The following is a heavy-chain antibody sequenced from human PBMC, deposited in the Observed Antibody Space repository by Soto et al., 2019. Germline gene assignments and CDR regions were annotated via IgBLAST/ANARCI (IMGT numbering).Heavy chain of an antibody. CDR3: ARGAGTTSEGSLFEY. CDR1: GSTFPSYG. V-gene: IGHV1-18*01. CDR2: VSIYNGNI. D-gene: IGHD1-1*01. Sequence: ASVKVSCKASGSTFPSYGINWVRQAPGQGLEWMGWVSIYNGNINYVQKFQGRVTMTTDTSTSTAYMELRSLRSDDTAVYYCARGAGTTSEGSLFEYWGQGTLVTVSS. J-gene: IGHJ4*02.